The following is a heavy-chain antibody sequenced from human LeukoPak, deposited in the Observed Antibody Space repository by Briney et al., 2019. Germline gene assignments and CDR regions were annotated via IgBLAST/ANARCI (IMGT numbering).Heavy chain of an antibody. CDR2: IIPIFGTA. D-gene: IGHD2-15*01. CDR1: GGTFSSYA. V-gene: IGHV1-69*13. Sequence: GASVKVSCKASGGTFSSYAISWVRQAPGQGLEWMGGIIPIFGTANYAQKFQGRVTITADESTSTAYMELSSLRSEDTAVYYCARRGDCSGSSCFFDYWGQGTLVTVSS. CDR3: ARRGDCSGSSCFFDY. J-gene: IGHJ4*02.